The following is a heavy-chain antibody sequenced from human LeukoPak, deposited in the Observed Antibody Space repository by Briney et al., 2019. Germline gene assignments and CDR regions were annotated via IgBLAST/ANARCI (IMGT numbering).Heavy chain of an antibody. J-gene: IGHJ4*02. D-gene: IGHD3-22*01. CDR3: VRDDDRPDNGLDY. V-gene: IGHV3-11*04. CDR1: GFTFSDYY. Sequence: GGSLRLSCAASGFTFSDYYMSWVRQAPGKGLEWVSYISSSGGTIYYADSVKGRFTISRDNAKNSLYLQMNSLRAEDTGVYYCVRDDDRPDNGLDYWGQGTLVTVSS. CDR2: ISSSGGTI.